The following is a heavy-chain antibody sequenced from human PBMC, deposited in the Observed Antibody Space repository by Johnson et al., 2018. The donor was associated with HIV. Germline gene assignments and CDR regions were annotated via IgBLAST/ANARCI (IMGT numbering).Heavy chain of an antibody. J-gene: IGHJ3*02. CDR3: AKEGRDVLRDYDAFDM. CDR2: ISGGGGGT. CDR1: GFTFSTYA. D-gene: IGHD4-17*01. V-gene: IGHV3-23*04. Sequence: VQLVESGGGVVQPGRSLRLSCAASGFTFSTYAISWVRQAPGRGLEWVSAISGGGGGTYYADSVKGRFTIPRDNSKNTPYLQMNSLRAEDTAVYYCAKEGRDVLRDYDAFDMWGHGTMVIVSS.